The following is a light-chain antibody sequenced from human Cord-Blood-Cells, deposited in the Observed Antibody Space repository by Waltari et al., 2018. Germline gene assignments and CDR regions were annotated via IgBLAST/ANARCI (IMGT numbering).Light chain of an antibody. J-gene: IGLJ2*01. CDR2: DVS. CDR1: SSDVGGYNY. V-gene: IGLV2-14*01. Sequence: QSALTQPASVSGSPGQSITISCTGTSSDVGGYNYVSWYQQHPGTAPKLMIYDVSNRPSGVSNLFSGSKSGNTASLTISGLQAEDEADYYCSSYTSSSVVFGGGTKLTVL. CDR3: SSYTSSSVV.